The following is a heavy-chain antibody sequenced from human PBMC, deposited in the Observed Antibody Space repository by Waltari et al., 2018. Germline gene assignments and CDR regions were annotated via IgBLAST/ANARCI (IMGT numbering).Heavy chain of an antibody. CDR2: INPKSGDT. J-gene: IGHJ4*02. V-gene: IGHV1-2*02. CDR1: GNSVTGPF. Sequence: QIQLVQSGAEGKKPGAAVKVSCKAHGNSVTGPFIQGVRHNPGQGLEWMGWINPKSGDTNYAQKFKGRITMTRDTSINTVYLELKRLTSADTAVYFCARDWGVVAAYNAFDFWGRGTLVSV. CDR3: ARDWGVVAAYNAFDF. D-gene: IGHD2-21*01.